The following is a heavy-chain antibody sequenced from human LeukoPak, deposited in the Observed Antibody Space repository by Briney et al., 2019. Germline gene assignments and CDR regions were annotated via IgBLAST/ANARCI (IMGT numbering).Heavy chain of an antibody. CDR2: ISGSGRST. D-gene: IGHD2-15*01. V-gene: IGHV3-23*01. CDR1: GFTFSTYA. Sequence: GGSLRLSCAASGFTFSTYAMSWVRQAPGKGLEWVSAISGSGRSTYYADSVKGRFTVSGDNTKNTLYLQMNSLRTEDTAVYYCAKEEDSVVVIAASAGFDWWGQGTLVTVSS. J-gene: IGHJ4*02. CDR3: AKEEDSVVVIAASAGFDW.